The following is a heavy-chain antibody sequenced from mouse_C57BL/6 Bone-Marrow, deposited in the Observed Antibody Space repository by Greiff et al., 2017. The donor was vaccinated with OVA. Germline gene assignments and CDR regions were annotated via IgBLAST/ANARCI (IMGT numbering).Heavy chain of an antibody. V-gene: IGHV1-55*01. CDR3: ACFYYYGSSPFAY. J-gene: IGHJ3*01. CDR1: GYTFTSYW. D-gene: IGHD1-1*01. Sequence: LKQPGAELVKPGASVKMSCKASGYTFTSYWITWVKQRPGQGLEWIGDIYPGSGSTNYNEKFKSKATLTVDTSSSTAYMQLSSLTSEDSAVYYCACFYYYGSSPFAYWGQGTLVTVSA. CDR2: IYPGSGST.